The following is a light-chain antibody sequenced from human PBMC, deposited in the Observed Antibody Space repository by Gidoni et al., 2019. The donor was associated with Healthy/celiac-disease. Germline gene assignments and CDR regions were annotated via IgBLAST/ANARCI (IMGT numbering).Light chain of an antibody. CDR1: ISNIGSNT. CDR2: SNN. V-gene: IGLV1-44*01. Sequence: QSVLPQPPSASGTPGQRVTISFSGSISNIGSNTVNWYQQLPGTAPKLLNYSNNQRPSGVPDRFSGAKSGTSASLAISGLQSEDEADYYCAAWEDSLNGPVFGGGTKLTVL. CDR3: AAWEDSLNGPV. J-gene: IGLJ3*02.